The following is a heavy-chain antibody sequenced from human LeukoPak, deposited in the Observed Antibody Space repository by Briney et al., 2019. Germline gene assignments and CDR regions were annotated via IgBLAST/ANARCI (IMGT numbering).Heavy chain of an antibody. CDR2: IYSGGST. CDR3: ARGTYYDILTGRTDEGY. CDR1: GFTVSSNY. D-gene: IGHD3-9*01. Sequence: PGGSLRLSCAASGFTVSSNYMSWVRQAPGKGLEWVSVIYSGGSTYYADSVKGRFTISRDNSKNTLYLQMNSLRAEDTAVYYCARGTYYDILTGRTDEGYWGQGTLVTVSS. V-gene: IGHV3-66*01. J-gene: IGHJ4*02.